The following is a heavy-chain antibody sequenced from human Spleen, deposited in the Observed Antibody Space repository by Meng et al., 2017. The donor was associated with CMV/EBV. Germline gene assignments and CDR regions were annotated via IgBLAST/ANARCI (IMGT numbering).Heavy chain of an antibody. J-gene: IGHJ4*02. V-gene: IGHV5-51*01. CDR2: ILPTDSQT. CDR3: ARASRGQLLDFDY. D-gene: IGHD6-6*01. Sequence: GESLKISCRASGYTFYTNWIAWVRQLPGKGLEWMGIILPTDSQTSFSPSFQDQVSISADKSISTAYLQWSSLKASDTAMYYCARASRGQLLDFDYWGQGTLVTVSS. CDR1: GYTFYTNW.